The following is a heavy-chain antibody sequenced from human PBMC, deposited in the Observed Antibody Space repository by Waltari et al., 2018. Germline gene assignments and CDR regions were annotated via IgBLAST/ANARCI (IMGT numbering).Heavy chain of an antibody. V-gene: IGHV4-59*01. Sequence: QVQLQESGPGLVKPSETLSLTCTVSGGSISSYYWSWIRQPPGTGLEWIGYIYYSGSTNYNPSLKSRVTISVDTSKNQFSLKLSSVTAADTAVYYCARSQLRYFDWWETRPAYWFDPWGQGTLVTVSS. CDR1: GGSISSYY. CDR3: ARSQLRYFDWWETRPAYWFDP. J-gene: IGHJ5*02. D-gene: IGHD3-9*01. CDR2: IYYSGST.